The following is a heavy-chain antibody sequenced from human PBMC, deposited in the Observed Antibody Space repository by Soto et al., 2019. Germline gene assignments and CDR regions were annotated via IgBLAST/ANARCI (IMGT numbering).Heavy chain of an antibody. CDR3: ARGAHSVVVTAIFVTRYNWFDP. CDR1: GGSFSGYY. J-gene: IGHJ5*02. V-gene: IGHV4-34*01. CDR2: INQSGST. Sequence: QVQLQQWGAGLLKPSETLSLTCAVYGGSFSGYYWSWIRQPPGKGLEWSGEINQSGSTNYNPSLKSRVNITVDTSKNQFYLELSSVSAADTAVYYCARGAHSVVVTAIFVTRYNWFDPWGQGTLVTVSS. D-gene: IGHD2-21*02.